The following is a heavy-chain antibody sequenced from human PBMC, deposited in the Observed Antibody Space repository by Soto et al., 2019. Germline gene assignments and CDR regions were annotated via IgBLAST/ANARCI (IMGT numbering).Heavy chain of an antibody. CDR1: GGSISGSY. CDR2: VYYTGST. CDR3: ARSVAVPGAHIDY. Sequence: QVQLQESGPGLVKPSETLSLTCSVSGGSISGSYWSWIRQSPGKGLEWLGYVYYTGSTNYSPSLRSRVSSSVDTSKNEFSLRLSSVTAADTAVYFCARSVAVPGAHIDYWGQGTQVTVTS. V-gene: IGHV4-59*01. J-gene: IGHJ4*02. D-gene: IGHD6-19*01.